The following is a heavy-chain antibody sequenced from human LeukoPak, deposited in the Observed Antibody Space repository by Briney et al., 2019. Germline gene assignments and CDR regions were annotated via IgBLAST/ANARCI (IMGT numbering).Heavy chain of an antibody. Sequence: SETLSLTCTVSGASISSYYWSWIRQPAGKALEWIGRIYVTGSTTYNPSLESRVTMSLDTSKNHFSLKLRSVTAADTAVYYCARDSGTTGEVKFAPWGQGTLVTVSS. CDR3: ARDSGTTGEVKFAP. D-gene: IGHD1-7*01. J-gene: IGHJ5*02. CDR1: GASISSYY. CDR2: IYVTGST. V-gene: IGHV4-4*07.